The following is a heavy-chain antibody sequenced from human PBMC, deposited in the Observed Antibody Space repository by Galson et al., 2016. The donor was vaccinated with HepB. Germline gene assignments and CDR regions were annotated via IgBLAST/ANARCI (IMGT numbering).Heavy chain of an antibody. D-gene: IGHD1-26*01. V-gene: IGHV3-11*01. CDR1: GFTLSDSY. CDR2: IISSGSTI. J-gene: IGHJ4*02. CDR3: ARVRSGTYDY. Sequence: SLRLSCAASGFTLSDSYMTWIRQAPGKGLEWVSYIISSGSTIYYADSVRGRFTISRDNAKNSLSLQMNSLRAEDTAVYYCARVRSGTYDYWGQGTLVTVSS.